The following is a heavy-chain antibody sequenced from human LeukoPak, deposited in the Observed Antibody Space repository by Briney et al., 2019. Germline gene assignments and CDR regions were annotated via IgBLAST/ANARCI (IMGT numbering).Heavy chain of an antibody. D-gene: IGHD2-15*01. CDR1: GFLYSSYW. Sequence: GSPRLSFADSGFLYSSYWMSLVRQAPGKGVEWVVNLKQDGSEKYYGASVKGRFTISRDNAKNSLYLQMNSLRAEDTAVYYCARVGRNYDAMDVWGHGTTIPVSS. V-gene: IGHV3-7*01. J-gene: IGHJ6*02. CDR2: LKQDGSEK. CDR3: ARVGRNYDAMDV.